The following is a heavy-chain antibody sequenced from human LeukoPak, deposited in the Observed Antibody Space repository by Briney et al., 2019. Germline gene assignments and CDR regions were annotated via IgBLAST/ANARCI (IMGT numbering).Heavy chain of an antibody. CDR3: ARDGSGWPSTAFDY. J-gene: IGHJ4*02. CDR1: GYTFTSYY. V-gene: IGHV1-46*01. Sequence: ASVKVSCKASGYTFTSYYIHWVRQAPGQGREWVGIINPSGGGTSYAQKFQGRVTMSRDTSTTTVYMELSSLRSEDTAVYYCARDGSGWPSTAFDYWGQGTLVTVSS. CDR2: INPSGGGT. D-gene: IGHD6-19*01.